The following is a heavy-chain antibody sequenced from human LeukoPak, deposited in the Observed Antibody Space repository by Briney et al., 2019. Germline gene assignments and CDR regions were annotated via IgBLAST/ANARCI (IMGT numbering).Heavy chain of an antibody. CDR2: ISFDGTIT. V-gene: IGHV3-30*14. Sequence: PGRSLRLSCAASGFPFSNHAMHWVRQAPGKGPEWVTIISFDGTITYYTDSVKGRFTITRDNSRNTLYLQTNSLRVEDTAVYYCAKDKEDAFDIWGQGTMVIVSS. J-gene: IGHJ3*02. CDR1: GFPFSNHA. CDR3: AKDKEDAFDI.